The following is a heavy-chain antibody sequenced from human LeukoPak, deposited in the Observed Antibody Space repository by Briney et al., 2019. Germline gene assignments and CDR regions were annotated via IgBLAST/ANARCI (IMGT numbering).Heavy chain of an antibody. CDR2: INHSGST. CDR1: GGSISSYY. CDR3: ARYVPVKTGTTRSSFDF. Sequence: PSQTLSLTRTVSGGSISSYYWSWIRQPPGKGLEWIGEINHSGSTNCDPSLKSRISMSIDTSKSQFSLNLRSVTAADTAVYYCARYVPVKTGTTRSSFDFWGQGTLVTVSS. J-gene: IGHJ4*02. D-gene: IGHD1-1*01. V-gene: IGHV4-34*10.